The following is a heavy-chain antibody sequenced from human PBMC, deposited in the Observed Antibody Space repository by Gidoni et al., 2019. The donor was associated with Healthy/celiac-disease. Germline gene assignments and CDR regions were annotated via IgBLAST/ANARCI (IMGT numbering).Heavy chain of an antibody. CDR2: ISYDGSNK. CDR1: GFTFSSYG. Sequence: QVQLVESGGGVVQPGRSLRLSCEASGFTFSSYGMHWVRQAPGTGLEWVAVISYDGSNKYYADSVKGRFTISRDNSKNTLYLQMNSLRAEDTAVYYCAKLRGVDDYGGNGGFRAFDIWGQGTMVTVSS. J-gene: IGHJ3*02. CDR3: AKLRGVDDYGGNGGFRAFDI. D-gene: IGHD4-17*01. V-gene: IGHV3-30*18.